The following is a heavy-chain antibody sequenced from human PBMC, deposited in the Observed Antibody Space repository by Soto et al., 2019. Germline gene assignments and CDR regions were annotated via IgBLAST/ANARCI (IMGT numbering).Heavy chain of an antibody. Sequence: ASVKVSCKASGYTFTSYDINWVRQATGQGLEWMGWMNPNSGNTGYAQKFQGRVTMTMNTSISTAYMELSSLRSEDTAVYYCALLWFGELTYYFDYWGQGTLVTVSS. J-gene: IGHJ4*02. CDR3: ALLWFGELTYYFDY. V-gene: IGHV1-8*01. CDR1: GYTFTSYD. D-gene: IGHD3-10*01. CDR2: MNPNSGNT.